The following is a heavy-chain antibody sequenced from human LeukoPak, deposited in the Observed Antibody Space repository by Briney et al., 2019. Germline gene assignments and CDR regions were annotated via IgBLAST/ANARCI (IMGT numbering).Heavy chain of an antibody. CDR1: GGSISSSSYY. J-gene: IGHJ4*02. CDR3: ARVVVINTPHFDY. CDR2: IYYSGST. Sequence: KPSETLSLTCTVSGGSISSSSYYWGWIRQPPGKGLEWIGSIYYSGSTYYNPSLKSRVTISVDTSKNQFSLKLSSVTAADTAVYYCARVVVINTPHFDYWGQGTLVTVSS. D-gene: IGHD3-22*01. V-gene: IGHV4-39*07.